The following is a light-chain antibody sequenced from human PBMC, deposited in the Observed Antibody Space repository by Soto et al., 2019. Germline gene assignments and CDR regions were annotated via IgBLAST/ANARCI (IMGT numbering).Light chain of an antibody. CDR1: QSVSSN. Sequence: EVVMTQSPATLSVSPGERVTLSCRASQSVSSNLAWYQQKPGQAPRLLIFGASTRAAGFPDRFSGSGSGTDFTLTISRLEPEDFAVYYCQQYGSSPRTFGQGTKVDI. J-gene: IGKJ1*01. CDR2: GAS. CDR3: QQYGSSPRT. V-gene: IGKV3-20*01.